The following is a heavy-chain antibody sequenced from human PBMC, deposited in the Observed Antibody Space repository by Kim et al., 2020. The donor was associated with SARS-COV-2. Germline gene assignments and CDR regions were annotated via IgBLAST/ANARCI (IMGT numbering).Heavy chain of an antibody. Sequence: SETLSLTCTVSGDSITSGTYYWGWIRQPPGRGLQYIGSLHYNGDTDYNPSLGGRVTTSLDTSKNQFSLKLTSVTAADTAVYYCARLFWSGFSEEFFDIWGQGTMVTVSS. CDR1: GDSITSGTYY. D-gene: IGHD3-3*01. J-gene: IGHJ3*02. CDR3: ARLFWSGFSEEFFDI. CDR2: LHYNGDT. V-gene: IGHV4-39*01.